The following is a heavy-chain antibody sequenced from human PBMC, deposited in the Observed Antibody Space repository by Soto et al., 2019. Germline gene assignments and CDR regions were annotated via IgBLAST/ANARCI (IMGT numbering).Heavy chain of an antibody. CDR3: ARGRPTWAV. J-gene: IGHJ4*02. V-gene: IGHV3-48*03. Sequence: EVQLVESGGGLVQPGGSLRLSCAASGFTFSSYEMNWVRQAPGTGLEWVSYISSSGSTIYYADSVKGRFNISRDNAKNSLYLQMNSLRAEDTAVYYCARGRPTWAVWGQGTLVTVSS. CDR2: ISSSGSTI. D-gene: IGHD6-19*01. CDR1: GFTFSSYE.